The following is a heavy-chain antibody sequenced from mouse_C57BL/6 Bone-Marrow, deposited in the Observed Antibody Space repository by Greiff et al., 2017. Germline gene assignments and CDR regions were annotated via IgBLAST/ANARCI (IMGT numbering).Heavy chain of an antibody. D-gene: IGHD1-1*01. V-gene: IGHV1-72*01. CDR2: IDPNSGGT. Sequence: QQSCKASGYTFTSYWMHWVKQRPGRGLEWIGRIDPNSGGTKYNEKFKSKATLTVDKPSSTAYMQLSSLTSEDSAVYYCARFDYGSSHWYFDVWGTGTTVTVSS. CDR3: ARFDYGSSHWYFDV. J-gene: IGHJ1*03. CDR1: GYTFTSYW.